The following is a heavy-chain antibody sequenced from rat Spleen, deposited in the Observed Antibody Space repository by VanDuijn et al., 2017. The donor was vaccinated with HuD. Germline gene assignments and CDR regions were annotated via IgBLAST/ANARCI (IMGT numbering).Heavy chain of an antibody. J-gene: IGHJ2*01. CDR3: TRGNFDY. CDR1: GFSLTRYH. Sequence: QVQLKESGPGLVQASQTLSLTCSVSGFSLTRYHVSWVRQSPEKGLEWLAIIWSGGSTYYNSVLKSRLNISRDTSKSQVFLKMNSLLTEDTAMYFCTRGNFDYWGQGVMVTVSS. V-gene: IGHV2-15*01. CDR2: IWSGGST.